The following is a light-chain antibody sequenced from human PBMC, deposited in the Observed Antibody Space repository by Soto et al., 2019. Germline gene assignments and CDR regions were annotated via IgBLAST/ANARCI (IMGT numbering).Light chain of an antibody. Sequence: QSSLTQPASVSGSPGQSITISCTGTSSDVSDYNYVSWYQQHPGKDPKLMIYDVSNRPSGVSNRFSGSKSGNTASLTISGLQAEDEADYYCSSYTSSSTRVFGTGTKVTVL. CDR1: SSDVSDYNY. V-gene: IGLV2-14*01. CDR2: DVS. J-gene: IGLJ1*01. CDR3: SSYTSSSTRV.